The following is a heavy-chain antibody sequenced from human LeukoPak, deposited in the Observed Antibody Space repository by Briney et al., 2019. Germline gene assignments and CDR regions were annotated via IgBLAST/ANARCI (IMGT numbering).Heavy chain of an antibody. CDR3: ARDVPPYGDYDMDSSKYYYYGMDV. V-gene: IGHV3-74*01. CDR2: INSDGSST. CDR1: GFTFSSYW. J-gene: IGHJ6*02. Sequence: GGSLRLSCAASGFTFSSYWMHWVRQAPGKGLVWVSRINSDGSSTSYADSVKGRFTISRDNAKNTLYLQMNSLRAEDTAVYYCARDVPPYGDYDMDSSKYYYYGMDVWGQGTTVTVSS. D-gene: IGHD4-17*01.